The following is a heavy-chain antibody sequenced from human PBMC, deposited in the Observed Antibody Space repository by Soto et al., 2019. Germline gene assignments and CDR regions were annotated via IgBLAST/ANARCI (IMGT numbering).Heavy chain of an antibody. CDR3: ASKVITGTQSYYYYYMDV. CDR2: IHNSGTT. J-gene: IGHJ6*03. V-gene: IGHV4-4*08. D-gene: IGHD1-7*01. Sequence: PSETLSLTCTVSGGSISGYYWSWIRQPPGKVLEWIAYIHNSGTTNYHPSLKSRVTISVDTSKNQFSLKLSSVTAADTAVYYCASKVITGTQSYYYYYMDVWGKGTTVTVSS. CDR1: GGSISGYY.